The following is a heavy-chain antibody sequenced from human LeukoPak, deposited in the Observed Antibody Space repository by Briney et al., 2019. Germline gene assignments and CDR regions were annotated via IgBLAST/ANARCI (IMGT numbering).Heavy chain of an antibody. D-gene: IGHD2-21*02. V-gene: IGHV3-48*02. CDR1: GFTFSSYS. Sequence: GGSLRLSCAASGFTFSSYSMNWVRQAPGKGLEWVSYISSSSNTIYYADFVKGRFTISRDNAKNSLFLQMNSLRDGDTSVYYCARAVTVVTRGGLVFDYWGQGTLVTVSS. CDR2: ISSSSNTI. J-gene: IGHJ4*02. CDR3: ARAVTVVTRGGLVFDY.